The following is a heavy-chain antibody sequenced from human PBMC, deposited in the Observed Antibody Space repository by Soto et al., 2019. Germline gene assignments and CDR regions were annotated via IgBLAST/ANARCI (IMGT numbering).Heavy chain of an antibody. Sequence: SETLSLTYDVYGRSFRGYYWSWIRQPPGQGLEWIGEINHSGSTNYNPSLKSRVTISVDTSKNQFSLKLSSVTAADTAVYYCARARIGSRDFWSGYYNPYYYYGMDVWGQGTTVS. CDR2: INHSGST. CDR1: GRSFRGYY. CDR3: ARARIGSRDFWSGYYNPYYYYGMDV. D-gene: IGHD3-3*01. V-gene: IGHV4-34*01. J-gene: IGHJ6*02.